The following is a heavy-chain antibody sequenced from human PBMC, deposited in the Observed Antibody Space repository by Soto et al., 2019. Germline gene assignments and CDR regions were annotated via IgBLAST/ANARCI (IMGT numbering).Heavy chain of an antibody. D-gene: IGHD3-9*01. J-gene: IGHJ5*02. Sequence: GASVKVSCKASGGTFSSYAISWVRQAPGQGLEWMGGIIPIFGTANYAQKFQGRVTITADESTSTAYMELSSLRSEDTAVYYCARVNSLLRYFDWSERRGWFDPWGQGTLVTVSS. CDR2: IIPIFGTA. CDR3: ARVNSLLRYFDWSERRGWFDP. CDR1: GGTFSSYA. V-gene: IGHV1-69*13.